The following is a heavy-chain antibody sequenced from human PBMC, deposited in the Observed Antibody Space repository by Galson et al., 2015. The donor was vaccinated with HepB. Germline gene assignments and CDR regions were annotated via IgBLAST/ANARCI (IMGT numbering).Heavy chain of an antibody. D-gene: IGHD3-10*01. CDR2: INAGNGNT. V-gene: IGHV1-3*01. J-gene: IGHJ4*02. CDR3: ARAGSITMVRGVFRHFDY. CDR1: GYTFTSYA. Sequence: SVKVSCKASGYTFTSYAMHWVRQAPGQRLEWMGWINAGNGNTKYSQKFQGRVTITRDTSASTAYMELSSLRSEDTAVYYCARAGSITMVRGVFRHFDYWGQGTLVTVSS.